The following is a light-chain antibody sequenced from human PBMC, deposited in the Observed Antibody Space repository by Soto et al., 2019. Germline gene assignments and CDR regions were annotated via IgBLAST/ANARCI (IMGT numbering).Light chain of an antibody. J-gene: IGKJ4*01. CDR1: QSVSSN. CDR2: GAS. Sequence: RLLMQSPGSLSVSPGERATLSCRASQSVSSNLAWYQQKPGQAPRLLIYGASTRATGIPARFSGSGSGTDFTLTITSLQPEDFATYYCQQLNVYPSTFGGGTKVDIK. V-gene: IGKV3-15*01. CDR3: QQLNVYPST.